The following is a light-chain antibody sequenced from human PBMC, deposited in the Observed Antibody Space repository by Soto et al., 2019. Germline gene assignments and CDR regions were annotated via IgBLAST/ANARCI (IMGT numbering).Light chain of an antibody. CDR1: SSDVGGYNY. J-gene: IGLJ3*02. CDR3: TSYTSQSTVV. CDR2: DVS. V-gene: IGLV2-14*01. Sequence: QSALTQPASVSGSPGQSIAISCTGTSSDVGGYNYVSWYQQHPGKAPRLIIYDVSVRPSGVSTRFSGSKSGNTASLTISGLQADDEAGNYCTSYTSQSTVVFGGGTKLTVL.